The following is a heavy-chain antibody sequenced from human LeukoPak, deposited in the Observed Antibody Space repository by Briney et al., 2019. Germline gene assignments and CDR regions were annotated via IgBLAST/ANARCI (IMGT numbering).Heavy chain of an antibody. J-gene: IGHJ4*02. V-gene: IGHV4-39*02. CDR3: ARDTRGTDYFDY. Sequence: SETLSLTCTVSGGSISSSNYYWGWIRQPPGKGLEWIGSIYYSGNTYYNPSLKSRVTISVDTSKNQFSLKLTSVTAADTAVYYCARDTRGTDYFDYWGQGTLVAVSS. CDR1: GGSISSSNYY. CDR2: IYYSGNT.